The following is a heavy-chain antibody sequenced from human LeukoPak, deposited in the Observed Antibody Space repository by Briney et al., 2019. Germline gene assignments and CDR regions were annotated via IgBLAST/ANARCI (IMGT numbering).Heavy chain of an antibody. J-gene: IGHJ5*02. D-gene: IGHD4-11*01. CDR3: ARLMGGVTTYDL. Sequence: GGSLRLSWAASGFIFNNYWMSWVRQAPGKGLEWVASIRPDGSGDFHMDSVKGRFTTSRDNAETSLSLQMNSLRAEDTAIYYCARLMGGVTTYDLWGQGTLVTVSS. CDR2: IRPDGSGD. CDR1: GFIFNNYW. V-gene: IGHV3-7*01.